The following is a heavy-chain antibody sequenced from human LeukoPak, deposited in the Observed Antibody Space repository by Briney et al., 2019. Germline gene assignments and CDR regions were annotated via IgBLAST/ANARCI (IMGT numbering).Heavy chain of an antibody. J-gene: IGHJ1*01. CDR1: GGSFSGYY. V-gene: IGHV4-34*01. D-gene: IGHD4-17*01. Sequence: SETLSLTCAVYGGSFSGYYWSWIRQPPGKGLEWIGEINHSGSTNYNPSLKSRVTISVDTSKNQFSLKLSSVTAADTAVYYCARATICGDHNFQHWGQGTLVTVSS. CDR2: INHSGST. CDR3: ARATICGDHNFQH.